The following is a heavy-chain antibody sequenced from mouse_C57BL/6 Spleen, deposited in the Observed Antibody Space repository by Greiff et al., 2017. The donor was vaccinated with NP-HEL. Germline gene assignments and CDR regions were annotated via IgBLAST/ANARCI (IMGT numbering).Heavy chain of an antibody. V-gene: IGHV5-9-1*02. J-gene: IGHJ1*03. D-gene: IGHD1-1*01. CDR1: GFTFSSYA. CDR2: ISSGGDYI. CDR3: TRASSSHWYFDV. Sequence: EVKLMESGEGLVKPGGSLKLSCAASGFTFSSYAMSWVRQTPEKRLEWVAYISSGGDYIYYADTVKGRFTISRDNARNTLYLQMSSLKSEDTAMYYCTRASSSHWYFDVWGTGTTVTVSS.